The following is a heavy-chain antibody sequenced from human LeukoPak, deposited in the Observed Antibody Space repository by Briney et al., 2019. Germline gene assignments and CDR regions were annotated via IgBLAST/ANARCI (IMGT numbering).Heavy chain of an antibody. D-gene: IGHD3-10*01. CDR1: GGSISSSSYY. V-gene: IGHV4-39*07. Sequence: SETLSLTCTVSGGSISSSSYYWGWIRQPPGKGLEWIGSIYYSGSTYYNPSLKSRVTISVDTSKNQFSLKLSSVTAADTAVYYCARVERYYGSGSQYAFDIWGQGTMVTVSS. CDR2: IYYSGST. CDR3: ARVERYYGSGSQYAFDI. J-gene: IGHJ3*02.